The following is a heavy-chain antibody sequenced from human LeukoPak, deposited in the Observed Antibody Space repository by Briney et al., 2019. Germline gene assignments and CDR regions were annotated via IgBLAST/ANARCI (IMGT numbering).Heavy chain of an antibody. Sequence: GGSLRLSCAASGFTFRTYAMNWVRQAAGKGLEWVAVISDDGSNKYYAESVKGQFTISRDNSKNTLYLQMNSLRAEDTAVYYCARAFSTTAFDYWGQGTLVAVSS. D-gene: IGHD4-17*01. CDR1: GFTFRTYA. CDR3: ARAFSTTAFDY. V-gene: IGHV3-30*04. CDR2: ISDDGSNK. J-gene: IGHJ4*02.